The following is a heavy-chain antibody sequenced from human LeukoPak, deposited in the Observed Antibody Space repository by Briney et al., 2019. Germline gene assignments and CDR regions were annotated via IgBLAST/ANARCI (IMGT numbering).Heavy chain of an antibody. D-gene: IGHD3-10*01. Sequence: PSETLSLTCTVSGGSISSGGYYWGWIRQPPGKGLEWIGEINHSGSTNYNPSLKSRVTISVDTSKNQFSLKLSSVTAADTAVYYCASSRWGNYYGSGSYPPDYWGQGTLVTVSS. CDR2: INHSGST. J-gene: IGHJ4*02. V-gene: IGHV4-39*07. CDR1: GGSISSGGYY. CDR3: ASSRWGNYYGSGSYPPDY.